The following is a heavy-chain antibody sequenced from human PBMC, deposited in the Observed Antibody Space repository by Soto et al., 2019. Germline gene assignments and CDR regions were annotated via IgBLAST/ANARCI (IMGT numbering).Heavy chain of an antibody. CDR3: ARAMLAPGGSYYFDY. D-gene: IGHD1-26*01. CDR2: IYSGGST. V-gene: IGHV3-53*01. CDR1: GFTVSSNY. J-gene: IGHJ4*02. Sequence: EVQLVESGGGLIQPGGSLRLSCAASGFTVSSNYMSWVRQAPGKGLEWVSVIYSGGSTCYADSVKGRFTISRDNSKNTLYLQMNSLRAEDTAVYYCARAMLAPGGSYYFDYWGQGTLVTVSS.